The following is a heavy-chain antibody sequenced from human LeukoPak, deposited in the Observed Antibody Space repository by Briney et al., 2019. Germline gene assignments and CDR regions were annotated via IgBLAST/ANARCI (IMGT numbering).Heavy chain of an antibody. Sequence: GGSLRLSCAASGFTFSSYAMSWVRQAPGKGLEWVSVIYSGGSTYYADSVKGRFTISRDNSKNTLYLQMNSLRAEDTAVYYCARDRFNNAFDIWGQGTMVTVSS. V-gene: IGHV3-53*01. D-gene: IGHD2/OR15-2a*01. CDR3: ARDRFNNAFDI. J-gene: IGHJ3*02. CDR2: IYSGGST. CDR1: GFTFSSYA.